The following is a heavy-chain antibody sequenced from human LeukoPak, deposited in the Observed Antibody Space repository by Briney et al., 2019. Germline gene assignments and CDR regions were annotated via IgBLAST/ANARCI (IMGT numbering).Heavy chain of an antibody. CDR3: ATFGVIVRNNYFDY. CDR2: ITANGDRT. J-gene: IGHJ4*02. Sequence: GGSLRLSCAASGFTFRSFAVTWVRQAPGKGLDWVSSITANGDRTYYADSVKGRFTISRDNSKNTLYLQMSSLRADDSAIYYCATFGVIVRNNYFDYWGQGARVTVSS. D-gene: IGHD3-3*01. CDR1: GFTFRSFA. V-gene: IGHV3-23*01.